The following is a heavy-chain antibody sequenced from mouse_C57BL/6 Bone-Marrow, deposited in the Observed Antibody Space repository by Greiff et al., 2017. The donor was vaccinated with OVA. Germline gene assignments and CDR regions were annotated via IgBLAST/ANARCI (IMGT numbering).Heavy chain of an antibody. CDR1: GFTFTDYY. CDR2: VYPYNGGT. D-gene: IGHD1-1*01. Sequence: EVMLVESGPVLVKPGPSVKISCKASGFTFTDYYMHWVKQSHGKSLEWIGLVYPYNGGTSYNQKFKGKATLTVDTSSSTAYMELNSLTSEDSAVYYCASLWGSSWDYWGQGTTLTVSS. CDR3: ASLWGSSWDY. V-gene: IGHV1-36*01. J-gene: IGHJ2*01.